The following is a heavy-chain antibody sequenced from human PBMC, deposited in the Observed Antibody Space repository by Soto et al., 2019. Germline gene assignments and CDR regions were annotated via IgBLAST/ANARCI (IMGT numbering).Heavy chain of an antibody. CDR1: GFTVRSNH. CDR2: MYSGGST. V-gene: IGHV3-66*01. Sequence: EVQLVESGGDLVQPGGSLRLSCAASGFTVRSNHMSWVRQAPGKGLEWVSIMYSGGSTYYADSVKGRVTISRDNSNNTLYLQMNSLRTEDTAVYYCARDYGATIGDSWGQGTLVTVSS. CDR3: ARDYGATIGDS. J-gene: IGHJ4*02. D-gene: IGHD4-17*01.